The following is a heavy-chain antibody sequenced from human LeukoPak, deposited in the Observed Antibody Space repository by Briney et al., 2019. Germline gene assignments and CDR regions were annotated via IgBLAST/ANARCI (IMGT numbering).Heavy chain of an antibody. CDR2: ISSSSSYI. CDR1: GFTFSSYS. J-gene: IGHJ4*02. CDR3: ARVFSCSGGSCYFILDY. Sequence: GGSLRLSCAASGFTFSSYSMNWVRQAPGKGLEWVSSISSSSSYIYYADSVKGRFTISRDNAKNSLYLQMNSLRAEDTAVYYCARVFSCSGGSCYFILDYWGQGTLVPVSS. V-gene: IGHV3-21*01. D-gene: IGHD2-15*01.